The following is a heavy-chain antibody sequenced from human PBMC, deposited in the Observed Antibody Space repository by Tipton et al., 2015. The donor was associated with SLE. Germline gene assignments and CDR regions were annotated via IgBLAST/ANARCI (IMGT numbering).Heavy chain of an antibody. CDR2: IWFDGSNK. D-gene: IGHD1-7*01. V-gene: IGHV3-33*06. Sequence: SLRLSCAASGFTFSGFGMHWVRQAPGKGLEWVAVIWFDGSNKYYADSVKGRFTISRDNSKDMLYLQMNSLSADDTAVYFCAKDRVNYFYYYGMDVWGQGP. J-gene: IGHJ6*02. CDR3: AKDRVNYFYYYGMDV. CDR1: GFTFSGFG.